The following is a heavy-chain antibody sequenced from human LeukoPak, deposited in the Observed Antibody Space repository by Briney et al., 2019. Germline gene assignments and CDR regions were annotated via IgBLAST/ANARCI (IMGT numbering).Heavy chain of an antibody. V-gene: IGHV3-7*01. D-gene: IGHD5-18*01. J-gene: IGHJ4*02. CDR1: GFTFSSYS. CDR3: ARGGLQLWLY. CDR2: IKQDGSEK. Sequence: GGSLRLSCAASGFTFSSYSMNWVRQAPGKGLEWVANIKQDGSEKYYVDSVKGRFTISRDNAKNSLYLQMNSLRAEDTAVYYCARGGLQLWLYWGQGTLVTVSS.